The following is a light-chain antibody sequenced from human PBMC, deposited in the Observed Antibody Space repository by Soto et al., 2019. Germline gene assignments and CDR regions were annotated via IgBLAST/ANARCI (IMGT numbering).Light chain of an antibody. Sequence: EIGLTQSPGTLSLSPGERATLSCRASHSVAGHYLAWYQRKPGQAPRRLIYGASSRATCIPDRFSGSGSGTDFTLSLSRLEPEDDAVYFCKQYGSSHMNTLGQGTKLEIK. CDR1: HSVAGHY. CDR3: KQYGSSHMNT. V-gene: IGKV3-20*01. CDR2: GAS. J-gene: IGKJ2*01.